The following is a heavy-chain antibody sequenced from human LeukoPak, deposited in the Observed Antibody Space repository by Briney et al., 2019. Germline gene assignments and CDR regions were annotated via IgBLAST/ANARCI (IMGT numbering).Heavy chain of an antibody. D-gene: IGHD6-13*01. CDR1: GFTFSNYW. CDR2: TKQDGSER. J-gene: IGHJ4*02. V-gene: IGHV3-7*01. Sequence: GGSLRLSCAASGFTFSNYWMSWVRQAPGRGLEWVANTKQDGSERYYVDSVKGRFTVSRDNAKNSLYLQMNSLRAEDTAVYSCARDGVSGYTTSWYDYWGQGTLVTVSS. CDR3: ARDGVSGYTTSWYDY.